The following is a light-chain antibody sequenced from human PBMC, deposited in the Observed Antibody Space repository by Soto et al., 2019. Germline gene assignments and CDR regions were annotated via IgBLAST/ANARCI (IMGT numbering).Light chain of an antibody. Sequence: DIPMTQSPSTLSASVLDIVAITFRASQSISAWLAWYQQKPGKAPRLLIYKASTLEIGVPSRFSGSGSGTEFTLTISSLQSEDSAVYYCQQHNRWPITFGQGTRLEIK. J-gene: IGKJ5*01. CDR3: QQHNRWPIT. V-gene: IGKV1-5*03. CDR2: KAS. CDR1: QSISAW.